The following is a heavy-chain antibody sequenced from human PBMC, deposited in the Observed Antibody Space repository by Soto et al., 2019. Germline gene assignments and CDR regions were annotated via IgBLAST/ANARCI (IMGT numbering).Heavy chain of an antibody. CDR1: GFTFSSYW. V-gene: IGHV3-7*01. CDR2: IKQDGNDL. J-gene: IGHJ4*02. Sequence: GGSLRLSCAASGFTFSSYWMSWVRQAPEKGLEWVANIKQDGNDLYFVDSVKGRFTISRDNAKNSLYLHMSSLRAEDTGVYYCARDPAWGSVDYWGLGTLVTVSS. CDR3: ARDPAWGSVDY. D-gene: IGHD7-27*01.